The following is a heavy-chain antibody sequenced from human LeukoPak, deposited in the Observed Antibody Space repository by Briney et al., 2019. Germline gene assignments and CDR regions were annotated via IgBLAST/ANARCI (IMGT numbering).Heavy chain of an antibody. CDR1: GFTFADYA. J-gene: IGHJ5*02. D-gene: IGHD3-9*01. V-gene: IGHV3-9*01. CDR3: AKGPKNYDILTGANWFDP. Sequence: PGRSLRLSCAASGFTFADYAMHWVRQAPGKGLEWVSGISWNSGSIGYADSVKGRFTISRDNAKNSLYLQMNSLRAEDTALYYCAKGPKNYDILTGANWFDPWGQGTLVTVSS. CDR2: ISWNSGSI.